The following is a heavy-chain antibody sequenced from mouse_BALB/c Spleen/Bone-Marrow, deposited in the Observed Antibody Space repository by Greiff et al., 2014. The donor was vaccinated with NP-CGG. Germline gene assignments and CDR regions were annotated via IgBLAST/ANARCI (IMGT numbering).Heavy chain of an antibody. D-gene: IGHD1-1*01. CDR2: ISGGGSYT. J-gene: IGHJ1*01. CDR3: ARSFGSSYWYFDV. CDR1: GFTFSSYG. Sequence: EVNLWNRGGLVKPGGSLKLSCAASGFTFSSYGMSWVRQTPEKRLEWVATISGGGSYTYFSGSVMGRFTISRDNAKNNLNLQMSSLRSEDTALYYCARSFGSSYWYFDVWGAGTTVTVSS. V-gene: IGHV5-9-2*01.